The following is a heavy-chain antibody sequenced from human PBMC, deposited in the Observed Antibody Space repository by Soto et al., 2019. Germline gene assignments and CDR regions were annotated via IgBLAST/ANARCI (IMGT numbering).Heavy chain of an antibody. CDR3: ARVEHRGYSYGPFDY. V-gene: IGHV4-31*03. Sequence: SETLSLTCTVSGGSISSGGYYWSWIRQHPGEGLAWIGYIYYSGSTYYNPSLKSRVTISVDTSKNQFSLKLSSVTAADTAVYYCARVEHRGYSYGPFDYWGQGTLVTVSS. J-gene: IGHJ4*02. CDR1: GGSISSGGYY. CDR2: IYYSGST. D-gene: IGHD5-18*01.